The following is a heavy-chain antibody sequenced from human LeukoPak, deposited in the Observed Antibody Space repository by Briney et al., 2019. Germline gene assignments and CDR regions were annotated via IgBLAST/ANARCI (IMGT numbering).Heavy chain of an antibody. CDR2: IFYTGRN. V-gene: IGHV4-39*02. J-gene: IGHJ4*02. Sequence: PAETLSLTCIVSGGSISSSNYYWGWIRQPPGKGLEWIRTIFYTGRNNYNPSLKSRVTISVDTSKNQFSLRLSSVTAADTAVYYCARESKTYYFDYSAYYPYYFDSWGQGTLVTVSS. CDR1: GGSISSSNYY. D-gene: IGHD3-22*01. CDR3: ARESKTYYFDYSAYYPYYFDS.